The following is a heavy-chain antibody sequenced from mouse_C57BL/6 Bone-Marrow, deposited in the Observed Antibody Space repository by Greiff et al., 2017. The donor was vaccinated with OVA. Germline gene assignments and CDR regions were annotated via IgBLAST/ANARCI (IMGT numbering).Heavy chain of an antibody. CDR2: IYPGSGGT. Sequence: VQLQQPGAELVKPGASVKISCKASGYTFTSYWITWVKQRPGQGLEWIGQIYPGSGGTNYNEKFKSKATLTVDTSSSTAYMQLSSLTSEDSAVYYCARSFWLLAYFDVWGTGTTVTVSS. V-gene: IGHV1-55*01. CDR1: GYTFTSYW. D-gene: IGHD2-3*01. J-gene: IGHJ1*03. CDR3: ARSFWLLAYFDV.